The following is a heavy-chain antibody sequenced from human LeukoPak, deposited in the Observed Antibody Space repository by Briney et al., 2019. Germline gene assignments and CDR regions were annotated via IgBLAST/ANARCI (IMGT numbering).Heavy chain of an antibody. CDR1: GGSFTDYY. V-gene: IGHV4-34*01. CDR2: ISHSGNT. J-gene: IGHJ4*02. CDR3: ARGSGLPLDY. D-gene: IGHD4-11*01. Sequence: SETLSLTCAVYGGSFTDYYWSWIRQVPGKGLEWIGEISHSGNTNLNPSLESRVTISMGTSNYQFSLKLTSVTAADTAVYYCARGSGLPLDYWGQGSLVTVSS.